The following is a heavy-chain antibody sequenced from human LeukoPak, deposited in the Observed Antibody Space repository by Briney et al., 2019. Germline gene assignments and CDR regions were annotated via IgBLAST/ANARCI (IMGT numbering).Heavy chain of an antibody. CDR2: IRAYNGNT. Sequence: GASVKVSCKASGYTFSTYGISWVRQAPGQGLEWMGWIRAYNGNTNYAQNLQGRVTMTTDTATSTAYMELTSLRSDDTAVYYCARSPAAAVNRGDYWGQGTLVTVSS. CDR3: ARSPAAAVNRGDY. CDR1: GYTFSTYG. J-gene: IGHJ4*02. D-gene: IGHD6-13*01. V-gene: IGHV1-18*01.